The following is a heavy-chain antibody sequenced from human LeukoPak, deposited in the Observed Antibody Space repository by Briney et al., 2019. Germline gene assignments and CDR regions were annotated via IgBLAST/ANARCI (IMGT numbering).Heavy chain of an antibody. CDR2: IYYSGST. Sequence: SETLSLTCTVSGGSISSSSYYWGWIRQPPGKGLEWIGSIYYSGSTYYNPSLKSRVTISVDTSKNQLSLRLSSVTAADTAVYYCASARTSSRSWFTFDYWGQGILVTVSS. V-gene: IGHV4-39*01. D-gene: IGHD6-13*01. CDR3: ASARTSSRSWFTFDY. CDR1: GGSISSSSYY. J-gene: IGHJ4*02.